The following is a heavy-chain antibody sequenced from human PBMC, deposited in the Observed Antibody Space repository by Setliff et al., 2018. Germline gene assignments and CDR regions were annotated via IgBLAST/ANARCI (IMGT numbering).Heavy chain of an antibody. D-gene: IGHD2-21*01. CDR1: GDPIDSYY. J-gene: IGHJ5*02. CDR3: ARYIPSAGCFDP. Sequence: PSETLSLTCSVSGDPIDSYYWSWVRQSAGRGLEWIGRIYGGGATNYNPSLKARLTISVDNSKNQFSLQLTSVTAADTAVYYCARYIPSAGCFDPWGQGALVTVSS. V-gene: IGHV4-4*07. CDR2: IYGGGAT.